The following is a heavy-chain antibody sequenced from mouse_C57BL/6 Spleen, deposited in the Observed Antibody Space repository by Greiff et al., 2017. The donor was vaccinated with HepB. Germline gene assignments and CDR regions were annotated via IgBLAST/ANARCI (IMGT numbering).Heavy chain of an antibody. CDR1: GYSITSGYY. D-gene: IGHD2-1*01. J-gene: IGHJ4*01. CDR3: ASPFYYGNYGAMDY. V-gene: IGHV3-6*01. CDR2: ISYDGSN. Sequence: EVKLQESGPGLVKPSQSLSLTCSVTGYSITSGYYWNWIRQFPGNKLEWMGYISYDGSNNYNPSLKNRISITRDTSKNQFFLKLNSVTTEDTATYYCASPFYYGNYGAMDYWGQGTSVTVSS.